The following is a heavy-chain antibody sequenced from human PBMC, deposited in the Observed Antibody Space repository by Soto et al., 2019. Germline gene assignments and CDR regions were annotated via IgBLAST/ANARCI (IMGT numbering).Heavy chain of an antibody. CDR1: GYTFTSYD. D-gene: IGHD3-3*01. V-gene: IGHV1-8*01. Sequence: ASVKVSCKASGYTFTSYDINWVRQVTGQGLEWMGWMNPNSGNTGYAQKFQGRVTMTRNTSISTAYMELSSLRSEDTAVYYCARGGYYDFWSGYYTGYYDSSGYWSYWRQGTLVTVSS. J-gene: IGHJ4*02. CDR2: MNPNSGNT. CDR3: ARGGYYDFWSGYYTGYYDSSGYWSY.